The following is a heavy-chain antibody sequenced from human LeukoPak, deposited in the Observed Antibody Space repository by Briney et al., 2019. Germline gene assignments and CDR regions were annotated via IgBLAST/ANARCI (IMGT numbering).Heavy chain of an antibody. CDR3: TTDTWYSAGH. Sequence: GGSLRLSCAASGFIFSGSWMAWIRQAPGKGLEWVAIIKKDGSEKYYVDSMKGRFTISRDNAKNSLFLQMNSLRAEDTAIYYCTTDTWYSAGHWGQGTLVTVSS. D-gene: IGHD2-15*01. J-gene: IGHJ4*02. CDR1: GFIFSGSW. V-gene: IGHV3-7*03. CDR2: IKKDGSEK.